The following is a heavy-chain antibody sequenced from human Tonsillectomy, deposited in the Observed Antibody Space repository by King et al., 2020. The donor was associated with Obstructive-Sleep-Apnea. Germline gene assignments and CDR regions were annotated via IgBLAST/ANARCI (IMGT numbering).Heavy chain of an antibody. CDR1: GFTFSSYA. Sequence: VQLVESGGGLVQPGGSLRLSCAASGFTFSSYAMSWVRQAPGKGLEWVSGISGSGGGTYYADTVKGRFTITRDNSKNTLYLQMNSRRAEDTAVYYCAKGPTGSYYKIDYWGQGTLVTVSS. J-gene: IGHJ4*02. V-gene: IGHV3-23*04. CDR3: AKGPTGSYYKIDY. D-gene: IGHD3-10*01. CDR2: ISGSGGGT.